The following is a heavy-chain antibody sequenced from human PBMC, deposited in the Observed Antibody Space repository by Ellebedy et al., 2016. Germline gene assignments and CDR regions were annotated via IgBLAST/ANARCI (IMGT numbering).Heavy chain of an antibody. V-gene: IGHV3-11*01. CDR1: GFTFSDYY. J-gene: IGHJ6*02. CDR3: AGDGAYGAMAGSAGKFFGMVV. CDR2: ISSSGSTI. D-gene: IGHD6-19*01. Sequence: GGSLRLSCAASGFTFSDYYMSWIRQAPGKGLEWVSFISSSGSTIYYADSVKGRFTIPRDNAKNSLYLQMNSLGAEDTAGDYWAGDGAYGAMAGSAGKFFGMVVWGQGTTVTGSS.